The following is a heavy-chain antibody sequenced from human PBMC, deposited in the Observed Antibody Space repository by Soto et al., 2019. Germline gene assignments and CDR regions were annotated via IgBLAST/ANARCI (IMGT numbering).Heavy chain of an antibody. CDR2: IYYSGST. CDR3: ARGVTMVRGVIHTPYFDY. CDR1: GGSISSGGYY. J-gene: IGHJ4*02. V-gene: IGHV4-31*03. D-gene: IGHD3-10*01. Sequence: VQLQESGPGLVKPSQTLSLTCTVSGGSISSGGYYWSWIRQHPGKGLEWIGYIYYSGSTYYNPSLKSRVTISVDTSKNQFSLKLSSVTAADTVVYYCARGVTMVRGVIHTPYFDYWGQGTLVTVSS.